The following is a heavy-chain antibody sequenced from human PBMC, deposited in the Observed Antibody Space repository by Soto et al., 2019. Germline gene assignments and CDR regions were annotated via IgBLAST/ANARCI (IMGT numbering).Heavy chain of an antibody. CDR2: IYHSGST. CDR1: GGSISSSNW. Sequence: SETLSLTCAVSGGSISSSNWWSWVRQPPGKGLEWIGEIYHSGSTNYNPSLKSRVTISVDTSKNQFSLKLSSVTAADTAVYYCARTRYDILTGYYYGMDVWGQGTTVTVSS. D-gene: IGHD3-9*01. J-gene: IGHJ6*02. V-gene: IGHV4-4*02. CDR3: ARTRYDILTGYYYGMDV.